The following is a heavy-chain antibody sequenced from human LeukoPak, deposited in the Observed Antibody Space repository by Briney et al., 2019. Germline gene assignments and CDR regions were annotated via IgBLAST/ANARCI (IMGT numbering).Heavy chain of an antibody. CDR3: AADHLHYDSSGSKEN. CDR1: GFTFTSSA. D-gene: IGHD3-22*01. Sequence: SVKVSCKASGFTFTSSAVQWVRQARGQPLEWIGWIFVGSGNTNYAQKFQERVTITRDMSTSTAYMELSSLRSEDTAVYYCAADHLHYDSSGSKENWGQGTLVTVSS. CDR2: IFVGSGNT. V-gene: IGHV1-58*01. J-gene: IGHJ4*02.